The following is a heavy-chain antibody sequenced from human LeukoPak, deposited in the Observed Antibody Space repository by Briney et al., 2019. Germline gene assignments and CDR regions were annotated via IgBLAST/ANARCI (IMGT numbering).Heavy chain of an antibody. CDR1: EYTHTELS. D-gene: IGHD2-2*01. V-gene: IGHV1-24*01. Sequence: ASVKVSCKVSEYTHTELSMHWVRQAPGKGLEWMGGFDPEDGERIYAQKFQGRVTMTEDTSTDTAYMELSRLRSDDTAVYYCAIAYCSSTSCYANYCYYYYMDVWGKGTTVTISS. CDR2: FDPEDGER. J-gene: IGHJ6*03. CDR3: AIAYCSSTSCYANYCYYYYMDV.